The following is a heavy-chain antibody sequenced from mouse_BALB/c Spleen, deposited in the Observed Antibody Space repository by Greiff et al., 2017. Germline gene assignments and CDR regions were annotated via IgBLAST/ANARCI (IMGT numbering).Heavy chain of an antibody. CDR2: IWAGGST. Sequence: VNLVESGPGLVAPSQSLSITCTVSGFSLTSYGVHWVRQPPGKGLEWLGVIWAGGSTNYNSALMSRLSISKDNYKTQVFLKMNSLQTDDTAMYYCARERVGGNWAYWGQGTLVTVSA. CDR1: GFSLTSYG. V-gene: IGHV2-9*02. D-gene: IGHD2-1*01. J-gene: IGHJ3*01. CDR3: ARERVGGNWAY.